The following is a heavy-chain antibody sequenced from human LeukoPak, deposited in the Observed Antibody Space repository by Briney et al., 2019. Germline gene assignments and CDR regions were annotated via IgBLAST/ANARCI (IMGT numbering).Heavy chain of an antibody. CDR3: ATRRGTETAVVFDY. D-gene: IGHD1-7*01. V-gene: IGHV3-23*01. CDR1: GFTFKNYA. Sequence: GGSLRLSCAVSGFTFKNYAMGWVRQAPGKGLEWVSVISGSGRTTSYAGSVKGRFTISRDNSKNTVYLQMNSLRAEDTAVYYCATRRGTETAVVFDYWGQGTLVTVSP. CDR2: ISGSGRTT. J-gene: IGHJ4*02.